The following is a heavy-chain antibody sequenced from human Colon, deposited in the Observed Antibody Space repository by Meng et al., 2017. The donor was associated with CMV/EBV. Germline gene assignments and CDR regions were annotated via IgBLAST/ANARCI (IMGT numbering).Heavy chain of an antibody. CDR2: ISSSSSYI. J-gene: IGHJ4*02. D-gene: IGHD6-19*01. CDR1: GFTFSSYS. Sequence: LSCAASGFTFSSYSMTWVRQAPGKGLEWVSSISSSSSYIYYADSVKGRFTISRDNAKNSLYLQMNSLRAEDTAVYYCARGDSSGFDYWGQGTLVTVSS. CDR3: ARGDSSGFDY. V-gene: IGHV3-21*01.